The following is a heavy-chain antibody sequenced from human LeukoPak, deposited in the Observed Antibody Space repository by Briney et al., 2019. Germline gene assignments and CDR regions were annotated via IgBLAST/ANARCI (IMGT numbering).Heavy chain of an antibody. CDR1: GFTFSSYG. Sequence: GGSLRLSCAASGFTFSSYGMHWVRQAPGKGLEWVAVIWYDGSNKYYADSVKGRFTISRDNSKNTLYLQMNSLRAEDTAVYYCARGVKRGLDYQKSYWGQGTLVTVSS. J-gene: IGHJ4*02. CDR3: ARGVKRGLDYQKSY. CDR2: IWYDGSNK. V-gene: IGHV3-33*01. D-gene: IGHD2-2*01.